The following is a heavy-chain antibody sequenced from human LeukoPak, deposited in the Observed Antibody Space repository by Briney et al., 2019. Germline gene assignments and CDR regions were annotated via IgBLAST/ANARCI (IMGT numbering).Heavy chain of an antibody. J-gene: IGHJ4*02. CDR2: ISSSNSYI. D-gene: IGHD5-24*01. CDR3: ARDLIGGYNGGYFDS. CDR1: GFTISSYW. V-gene: IGHV3-21*01. Sequence: GGSLRLSCAASGFTISSYWMSWVRQAPGKGLEWVSSISSSNSYIYYADSVKGRFTISKDDAKNSLSLHMNSLRAEDTAVYYCARDLIGGYNGGYFDSWGQGILVTVSS.